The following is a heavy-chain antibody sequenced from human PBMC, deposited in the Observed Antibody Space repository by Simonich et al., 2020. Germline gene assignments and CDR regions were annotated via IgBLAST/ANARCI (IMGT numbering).Heavy chain of an antibody. V-gene: IGHV1-24*01. D-gene: IGHD6-6*01. J-gene: IGHJ4*02. CDR1: GYTLTELS. CDR3: ARVMIAARPRGYYFDY. CDR2: FDPKEREK. Sequence: QVQLVQSGAEVKKPGASVKVSCKVSGYTLTELSMHWVRQAPGKGREWIGGFDPKEREKNYAQKLQGRVTMTEGTSTDTAYMELSSLRSEDTAVYYCARVMIAARPRGYYFDYWGQGTLVTVSS.